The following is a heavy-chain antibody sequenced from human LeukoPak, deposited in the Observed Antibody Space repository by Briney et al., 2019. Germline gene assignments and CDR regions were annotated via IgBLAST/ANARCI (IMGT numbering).Heavy chain of an antibody. CDR1: GFSFSRYG. V-gene: IGHV3-33*05. CDR3: ARRIIAAAGRLGPSPGGDWYFDL. CDR2: ISYDGSNK. J-gene: IGHJ2*01. Sequence: PGGSLRLSCAASGFSFSRYGMHWVRQAPGKGLEWVTGISYDGSNKHYSDSVKGRLTISRDNSKNTLDLQMNSLTAEDTAVYYCARRIIAAAGRLGPSPGGDWYFDLWGRGTLVTVSS. D-gene: IGHD6-13*01.